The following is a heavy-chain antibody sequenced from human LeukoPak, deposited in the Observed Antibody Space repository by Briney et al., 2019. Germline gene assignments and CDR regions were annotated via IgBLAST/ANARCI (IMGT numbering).Heavy chain of an antibody. J-gene: IGHJ4*02. Sequence: GGSLRLSCAASGFTYGTYAVSWVRQAPGKGLDWVSAISDNGAATYYADSVRGRFTVSRDNSINTVYLQMNSLRAEDTAVYYCANLGKYCSGFSCYKWGQGTLVTVSS. CDR3: ANLGKYCSGFSCYK. CDR1: GFTYGTYA. D-gene: IGHD2-2*02. V-gene: IGHV3-23*01. CDR2: ISDNGAAT.